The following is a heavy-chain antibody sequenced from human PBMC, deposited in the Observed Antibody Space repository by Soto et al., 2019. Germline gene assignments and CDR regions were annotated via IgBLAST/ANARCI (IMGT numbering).Heavy chain of an antibody. Sequence: ASVKVSCNAYGYTFTSYGISWVRQDPEQGLDWMGWISAYNGNTNYAQKLQGRVTMTTDTSTSTAYMELRSLRSYDKAVYYCARNIVVVPAANYDDYWGQGTLVTVSS. CDR3: ARNIVVVPAANYDDY. J-gene: IGHJ4*02. D-gene: IGHD2-2*01. CDR1: GYTFTSYG. CDR2: ISAYNGNT. V-gene: IGHV1-18*01.